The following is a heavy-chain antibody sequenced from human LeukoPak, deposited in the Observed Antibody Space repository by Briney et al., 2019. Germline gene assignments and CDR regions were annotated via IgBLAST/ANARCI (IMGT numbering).Heavy chain of an antibody. CDR3: ARDSSGWGFDY. J-gene: IGHJ4*02. V-gene: IGHV3-74*01. Sequence: GGSLRLSCAASGFXFSTYWMHWVRQAPGKGLVWVSGIRSDGSSTIYADSVKGRFTISRDNARNTLYLQVNSLRAEDTAVYYCARDSSGWGFDYWGQGSLVTVSP. CDR2: IRSDGSST. D-gene: IGHD6-25*01. CDR1: GFXFSTYW.